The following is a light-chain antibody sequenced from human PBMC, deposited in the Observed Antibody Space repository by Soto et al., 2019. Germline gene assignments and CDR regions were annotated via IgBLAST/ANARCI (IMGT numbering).Light chain of an antibody. CDR3: RQYGRSLEFA. V-gene: IGKV3-20*01. J-gene: IGKJ4*01. CDR1: QSVSSY. CDR2: GAS. Sequence: EVMMTQSPGTLSLSPGQRARLSCRASQSVSSYLAWYQQKPGRGPRLLIYGASTRATGIPDRFSGSGSGTDFTLTISRLDPEDFAVYSCRQYGRSLEFAVGGGTKVDIK.